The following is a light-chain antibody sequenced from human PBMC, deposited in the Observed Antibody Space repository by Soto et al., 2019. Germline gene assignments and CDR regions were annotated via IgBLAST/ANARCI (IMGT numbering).Light chain of an antibody. V-gene: IGKV1-17*01. CDR1: QDIRNY. Sequence: DIQMTQSPPSLSASVGDRVTITCRANQDIRNYLGWYQQNPGKAPKRLIYAASSLQSGVQSRFSGSGSGTEFTLTISSLQPEDFATYFCLQYNDYPYTFGQGTKLEFK. J-gene: IGKJ2*01. CDR2: AAS. CDR3: LQYNDYPYT.